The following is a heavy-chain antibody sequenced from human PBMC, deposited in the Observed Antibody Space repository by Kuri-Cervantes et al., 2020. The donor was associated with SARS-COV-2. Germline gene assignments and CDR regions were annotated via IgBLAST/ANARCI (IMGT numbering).Heavy chain of an antibody. D-gene: IGHD1-1*01. V-gene: IGHV3-74*01. CDR1: GFTFSGHW. Sequence: GGSXXXXXAASGFTFSGHWIHWVRQAPGKGLVWISRINPDGSYTNNADSVKGRFTLSRDNAKNMLFLQMNSLRAEDTAVYYCVRDGDHWNFDYWGQGTLVTVSS. J-gene: IGHJ4*02. CDR3: VRDGDHWNFDY. CDR2: INPDGSYT.